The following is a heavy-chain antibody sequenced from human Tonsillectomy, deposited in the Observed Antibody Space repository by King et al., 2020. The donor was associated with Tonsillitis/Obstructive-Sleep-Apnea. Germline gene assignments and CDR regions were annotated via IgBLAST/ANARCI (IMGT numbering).Heavy chain of an antibody. CDR1: GGSISSYY. J-gene: IGHJ4*02. Sequence: VQLQESGPGLVKPSETLSLTCTVSGGSISSYYRSWIRQPPGKGLEWIGYIYYSGSTNYNPSLKSRVTISVDTSKNQFSLKLSSVTAADTAVYYCASALSLSGSYRFDYWGQGTLVTVSS. D-gene: IGHD1-26*01. V-gene: IGHV4-59*01. CDR2: IYYSGST. CDR3: ASALSLSGSYRFDY.